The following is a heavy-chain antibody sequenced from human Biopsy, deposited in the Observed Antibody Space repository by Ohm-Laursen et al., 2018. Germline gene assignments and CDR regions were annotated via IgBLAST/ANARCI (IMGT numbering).Heavy chain of an antibody. J-gene: IGHJ4*02. Sequence: SDTLSLTCTVSAASVSGGTFYWSWIRPPPGKGLEWVCYIYNRGSTNYSPSLKSRVTILLDTSKNQFSLKLSSVTVADTAVYYCARDPRYGYGSYFDYWGQGTLVAVSS. CDR2: IYNRGST. V-gene: IGHV4-61*01. CDR3: ARDPRYGYGSYFDY. D-gene: IGHD3-10*01. CDR1: AASVSGGTFY.